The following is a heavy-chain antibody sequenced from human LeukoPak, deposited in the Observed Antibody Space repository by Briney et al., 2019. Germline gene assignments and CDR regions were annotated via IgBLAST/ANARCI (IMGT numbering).Heavy chain of an antibody. J-gene: IGHJ4*02. D-gene: IGHD6-19*01. CDR3: ARDLTVAGPFDY. V-gene: IGHV3-33*01. CDR1: GFTFSSYG. Sequence: GGSLGLSCAASGFTFSSYGMHWVRQAPGKGLEWVAVIWYDGSNKYYADSVKGRFTISRDNSKNTLYLQMNSLRAEDTAVYYCARDLTVAGPFDYWGQGTLVTVSS. CDR2: IWYDGSNK.